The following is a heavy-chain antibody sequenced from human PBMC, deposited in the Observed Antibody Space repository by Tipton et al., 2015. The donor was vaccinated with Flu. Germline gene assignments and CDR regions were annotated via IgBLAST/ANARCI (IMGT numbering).Heavy chain of an antibody. D-gene: IGHD6-6*01. CDR3: ARHEWGSSSASFDY. V-gene: IGHV4-34*01. J-gene: IGHJ4*02. Sequence: LRLSCAVYGGSFSGYFWNWIRQPPGKGLEWIGEITHSGSTDYNPSLKSRVTISVDTSKNHFSLKVTSVTAADTAVYYCARHEWGSSSASFDYWGQGTLVTVSS. CDR1: GGSFSGYF. CDR2: ITHSGST.